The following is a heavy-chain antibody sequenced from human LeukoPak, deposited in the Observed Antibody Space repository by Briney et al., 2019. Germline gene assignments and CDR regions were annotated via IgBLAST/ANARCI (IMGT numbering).Heavy chain of an antibody. CDR2: IYYSGST. J-gene: IGHJ6*02. Sequence: SETLSLTCTVSGGSISSYYWSWIRQPPGKGLEWIGYIYYSGSTNYNPSLKSRVTISVDTSKNQFSLKLSSVTAADTAVYYCARAGYCSSTSCSFQGYYYYYGMDVWGQGTTVTVSS. D-gene: IGHD2-2*01. CDR3: ARAGYCSSTSCSFQGYYYYYGMDV. V-gene: IGHV4-59*01. CDR1: GGSISSYY.